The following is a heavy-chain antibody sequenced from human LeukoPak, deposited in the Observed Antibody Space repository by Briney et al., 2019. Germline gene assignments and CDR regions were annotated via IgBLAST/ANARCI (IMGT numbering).Heavy chain of an antibody. CDR3: AKSPSVWSGYYTGNY. D-gene: IGHD3-3*01. J-gene: IGHJ4*02. Sequence: GGSLRLSCAASGLTFSSYAMSWVRQAPGKGLEWVSAISGSGGSTYYADSVKGRFTISRDNSKNTLYLQMNSLRAEDTAVYYCAKSPSVWSGYYTGNYWGRGTLVTVSS. CDR2: ISGSGGST. V-gene: IGHV3-23*01. CDR1: GLTFSSYA.